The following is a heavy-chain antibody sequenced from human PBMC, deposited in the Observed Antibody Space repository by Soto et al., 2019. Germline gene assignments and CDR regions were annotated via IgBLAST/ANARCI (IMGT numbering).Heavy chain of an antibody. J-gene: IGHJ6*02. D-gene: IGHD6-19*01. V-gene: IGHV4-39*01. CDR1: GGSISSSSYY. CDR2: IYYSGST. CDR3: ARGSGWARYYYYGMDV. Sequence: SETLSLTCTVSGGSISSSSYYWGWIRQPPGKGLEWIGSIYYSGSTYYNPSLKSRVTISVDTSKNQFSLKLSSVTAADTAVYYCARGSGWARYYYYGMDVWGQGTTVTVSS.